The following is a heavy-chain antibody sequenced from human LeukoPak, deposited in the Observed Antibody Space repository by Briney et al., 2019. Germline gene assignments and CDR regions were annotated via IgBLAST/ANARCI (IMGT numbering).Heavy chain of an antibody. CDR1: GYSISSGYY. D-gene: IGHD6-13*01. V-gene: IGHV4-38-2*02. CDR3: ARGGSSSWYSGSSYYFDY. CDR2: IYHSGST. J-gene: IGHJ4*02. Sequence: SETLSLTCTVSGYSISSGYYWGWIRQPPGKGLEWIGSIYHSGSTYYNPSLKSRATISVDTSKNQFSLKLSSVTAADTAVYYCARGGSSSWYSGSSYYFDYWGQGTLVTVSS.